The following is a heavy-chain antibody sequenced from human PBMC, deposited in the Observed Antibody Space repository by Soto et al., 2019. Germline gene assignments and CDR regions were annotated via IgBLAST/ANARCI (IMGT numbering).Heavy chain of an antibody. V-gene: IGHV5-51*01. CDR3: ARFLSAVVTAIHDDAFDM. CDR2: IYPRDSDI. Sequence: WESLKISCKGSGYSFTSYWIGWVRQMPGKGLEWMGIIYPRDSDIRYCPSFLGQVTISANKSFSCAYLPWRTLKASDTTTYSCARFLSAVVTAIHDDAFDMWGQETMV. J-gene: IGHJ3*02. CDR1: GYSFTSYW. D-gene: IGHD2-21*02.